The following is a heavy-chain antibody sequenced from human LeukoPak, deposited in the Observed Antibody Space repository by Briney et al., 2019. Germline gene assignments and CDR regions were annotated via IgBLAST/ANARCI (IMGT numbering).Heavy chain of an antibody. CDR3: AKAPGRYCSGGSCYPPLLSVDP. V-gene: IGHV4-30-2*01. J-gene: IGHJ5*02. Sequence: SETLSLTCTVFGDSISSITSYWSWIRQPPGKGLEWIGCIYHSGSTYYNPSLRSRVSISVDRSKNQFSLQLNSVTAADTAVYYCAKAPGRYCSGGSCYPPLLSVDPWGQGTLVTVSS. D-gene: IGHD2-15*01. CDR2: IYHSGST. CDR1: GDSISSITSY.